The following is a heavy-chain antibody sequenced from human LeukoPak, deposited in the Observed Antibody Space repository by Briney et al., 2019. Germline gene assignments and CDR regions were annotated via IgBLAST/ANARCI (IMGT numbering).Heavy chain of an antibody. CDR2: MNPNRGDT. CDR3: GRRRIDCSDTGCYVDY. V-gene: IGHV1-2*02. Sequence: ASVKVSCKASGYTFTGFYIHWVRQAPGQGLGWMGWMNPNRGDTSYAQKFQGRVTMTRDTPINTAYMELSGLTSDDTAVYYCGRRRIDCSDTGCYVDYWGQGTLVTVSS. D-gene: IGHD2-15*01. CDR1: GYTFTGFY. J-gene: IGHJ4*02.